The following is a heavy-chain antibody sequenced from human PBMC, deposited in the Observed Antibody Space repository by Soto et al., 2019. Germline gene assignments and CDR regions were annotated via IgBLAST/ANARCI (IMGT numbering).Heavy chain of an antibody. CDR3: SRDRYCSGGSCQRRYGMDV. Sequence: PGGSLRLSCAASGFTFSSYGMHWVRQAPGKGLEWVAVIWYDGSNKYYADSVKGRFTISRDNSKNTLYLQMNSLRAEDTAVYYCSRDRYCSGGSCQRRYGMDVWGQGTTVTVSS. CDR2: IWYDGSNK. CDR1: GFTFSSYG. J-gene: IGHJ6*02. D-gene: IGHD2-15*01. V-gene: IGHV3-33*01.